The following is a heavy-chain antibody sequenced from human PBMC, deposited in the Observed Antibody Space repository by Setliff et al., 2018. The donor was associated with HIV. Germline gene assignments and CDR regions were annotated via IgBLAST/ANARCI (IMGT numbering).Heavy chain of an antibody. CDR2: IRNKFNSLAT. J-gene: IGHJ1*01. Sequence: PGESLKISCAASGFAFVGAEIHWVRQASGKGLEWVGRIRNKFNSLATQYGESLEGRFTIFRDDSKNTAYLQMKSLKADDTAVYFCATNVRVPGSSLDSWGPGSLVTVSS. D-gene: IGHD6-19*01. CDR1: GFAFVGAE. CDR3: ATNVRVPGSSLDS. V-gene: IGHV3-73*01.